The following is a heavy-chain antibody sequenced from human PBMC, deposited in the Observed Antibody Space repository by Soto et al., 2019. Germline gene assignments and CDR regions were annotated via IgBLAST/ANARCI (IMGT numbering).Heavy chain of an antibody. Sequence: GASVKVSCKASGYTFTSYGISWVRQAPGQGLEWMGWISAYNGNTNYAQKLQGRVTMTTDTSTSTAYMELRSLRSDDTAVYYCARAPGMVRGVPSPFDYWGQGTLVTVSS. J-gene: IGHJ4*02. CDR2: ISAYNGNT. CDR3: ARAPGMVRGVPSPFDY. D-gene: IGHD3-10*01. CDR1: GYTFTSYG. V-gene: IGHV1-18*01.